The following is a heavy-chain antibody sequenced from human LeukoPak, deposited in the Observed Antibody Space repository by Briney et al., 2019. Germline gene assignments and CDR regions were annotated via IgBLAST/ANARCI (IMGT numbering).Heavy chain of an antibody. D-gene: IGHD3-3*01. V-gene: IGHV4-31*03. CDR1: GGSISSGGYY. CDR3: ARTPRRDFWSGYYFDY. Sequence: SETLSLTCTVSGGSISSGGYYWSWIRQHPGKGLEWIGYIYCSGCTYYNPSLKSRVTISVDTSKNQFSLKLSSVTAADTAVYYCARTPRRDFWSGYYFDYWGQGTLVTVSS. J-gene: IGHJ4*02. CDR2: IYCSGCT.